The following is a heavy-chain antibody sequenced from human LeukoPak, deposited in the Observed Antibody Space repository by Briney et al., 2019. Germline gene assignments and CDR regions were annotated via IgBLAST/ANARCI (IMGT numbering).Heavy chain of an antibody. CDR3: ARDRHSSSPLLFDY. CDR1: GYTFTGYY. V-gene: IGHV1-2*02. J-gene: IGHJ4*02. CDR2: INPNSGGT. D-gene: IGHD6-13*01. Sequence: ASVKVSCKASGYTFTGYYMHWVRQAPGQGLEWMGWINPNSGGTNYAQKFQGRVTMTRDTSISTAYMELSRLGSDDTAVYYCARDRHSSSPLLFDYWGQGTLVTVSS.